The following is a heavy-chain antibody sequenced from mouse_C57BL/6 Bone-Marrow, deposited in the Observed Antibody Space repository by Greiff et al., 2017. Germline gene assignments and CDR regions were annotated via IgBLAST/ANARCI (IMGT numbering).Heavy chain of an antibody. D-gene: IGHD1-1*01. CDR1: GFTFSNYW. CDR3: TAESSYVWVYFDY. Sequence: EVQGVESGGGLVQPGGSMKLSCVASGFTFSNYWMNWVRQSPEKGLEWVAQIRLKSDNYATHYAESVKGRFTISRDDSKSSVYLQMNNLRAEDTGIYYCTAESSYVWVYFDYWCQGTTLTVSS. CDR2: IRLKSDNYAT. J-gene: IGHJ2*01. V-gene: IGHV6-3*01.